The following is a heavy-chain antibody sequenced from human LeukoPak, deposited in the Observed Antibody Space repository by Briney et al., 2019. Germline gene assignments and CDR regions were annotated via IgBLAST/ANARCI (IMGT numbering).Heavy chain of an antibody. CDR1: GFTFSSYW. Sequence: GGSLRLSCAAPGFTFSSYWMHWVRQAPGKGLVWVSRINSDGSSTSYADSVKGRFTISRDNAKNTLYLQMNSLRAEDTAVYYCARDPYYGSGVNDYWGQGTLVTVSS. V-gene: IGHV3-74*01. CDR2: INSDGSST. J-gene: IGHJ4*02. D-gene: IGHD3-10*01. CDR3: ARDPYYGSGVNDY.